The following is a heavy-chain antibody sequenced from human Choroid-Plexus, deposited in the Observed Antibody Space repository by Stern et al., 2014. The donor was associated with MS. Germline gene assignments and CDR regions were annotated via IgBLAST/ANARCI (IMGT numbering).Heavy chain of an antibody. CDR2: VSYDGSNK. Sequence: VQLVESGGGVVQPGRPLRLSCVASGFTFGSCAMHWVRQASGKGLEWVAGVSYDGSNKYDADSVKGRFPISRDNSQNTLYMQMSSLRPEDTAVYYCAKDRQYLTYFFDHRGQGSLVTVSS. J-gene: IGHJ5*02. V-gene: IGHV3-30*18. D-gene: IGHD2/OR15-2a*01. CDR1: GFTFGSCA. CDR3: AKDRQYLTYFFDH.